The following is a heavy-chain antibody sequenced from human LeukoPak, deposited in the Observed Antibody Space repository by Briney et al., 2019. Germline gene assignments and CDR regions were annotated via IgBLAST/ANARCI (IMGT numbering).Heavy chain of an antibody. CDR1: GYTFTSYG. V-gene: IGHV1-18*01. D-gene: IGHD3-10*01. CDR3: ARAISGYYFDY. CDR2: ISAYNGNT. J-gene: IGHJ4*02. Sequence: VASVTVSCTASGYTFTSYGISWVRQAPGQGLEWMGWISAYNGNTNYAQKLQGRVTMTTDTSTSTAYMELRSLRSDGTAVYYCARAISGYYFDYWGQGTLVTVSS.